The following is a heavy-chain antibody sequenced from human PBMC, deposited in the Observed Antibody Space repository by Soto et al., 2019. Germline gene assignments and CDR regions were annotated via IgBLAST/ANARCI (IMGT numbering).Heavy chain of an antibody. CDR2: ISYDGSNK. D-gene: IGHD6-19*01. J-gene: IGHJ3*02. CDR1: GFTFSSYA. Sequence: GGSLRLSCAASGFTFSSYAMHWVRQAPGKGLEWVAVISYDGSNKYYVDSVKGRFTISRDNSKNTLYLQMNSLRAEDTAVYYCARGAGDSSNDCSDYDAFDIWGQGTMVTVSS. CDR3: ARGAGDSSNDCSDYDAFDI. V-gene: IGHV3-30*04.